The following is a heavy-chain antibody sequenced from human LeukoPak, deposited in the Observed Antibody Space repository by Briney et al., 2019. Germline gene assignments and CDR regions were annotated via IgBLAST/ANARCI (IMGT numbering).Heavy chain of an antibody. CDR3: ATGTSWYYYY. J-gene: IGHJ4*02. D-gene: IGHD2-2*01. CDR2: MYHSGST. Sequence: PSGTLFLTCAVSGGSISNDKWWSWVRQSPVKGLEWIGEMYHSGSTNYNPSLKSRVTISVDKSKNQFSLKLISVTAADTAMYYCATGTSWYYYYWGQGTLVTVSS. CDR1: GGSISNDKW. V-gene: IGHV4-4*02.